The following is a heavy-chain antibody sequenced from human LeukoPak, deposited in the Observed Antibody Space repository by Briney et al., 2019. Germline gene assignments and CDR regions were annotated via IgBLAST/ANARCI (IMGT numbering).Heavy chain of an antibody. Sequence: PSDTLSLTCTVSGYSISSGYYWGWIRQPPGKGVGWIGSNYHSGSTYYNPSLKSRVIISADTSKNQLSLKLSSVTAADTAVYYCAREGIVGSSAQNDYGGQGTLVTVPS. V-gene: IGHV4-38-2*02. CDR1: GYSISSGYY. J-gene: IGHJ4*02. CDR3: AREGIVGSSAQNDY. D-gene: IGHD6-6*01. CDR2: NYHSGST.